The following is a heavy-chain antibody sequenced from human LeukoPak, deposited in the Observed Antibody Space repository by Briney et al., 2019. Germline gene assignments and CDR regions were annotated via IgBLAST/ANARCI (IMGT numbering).Heavy chain of an antibody. CDR1: GYSISSGYY. CDR3: ARRGLRFLTWGY. CDR2: IYHSGST. V-gene: IGHV4-38-2*02. D-gene: IGHD3-3*01. Sequence: KPSETLSLTCTVSGYSISSGYYWGWVRQPPGKGLEWIGSIYHSGSTYYNPSLKSRVTISVDTSKNQFSLKLSSVTAADTAVYYCARRGLRFLTWGYWGQGTLVTVSS. J-gene: IGHJ4*02.